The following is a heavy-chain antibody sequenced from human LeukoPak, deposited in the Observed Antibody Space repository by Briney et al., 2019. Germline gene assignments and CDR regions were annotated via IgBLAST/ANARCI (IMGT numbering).Heavy chain of an antibody. J-gene: IGHJ4*02. CDR3: ARTSGVSVAGSPYYFDF. CDR2: ISPYSGNT. D-gene: IGHD6-19*01. CDR1: GYLFINYG. Sequence: ASVRVYCKASGYLFINYGISWLRQAPGQGLECMGWISPYSGNTDYAQKLQGRVTMTTDTSTTTAYMELRSLRFDDTAVYYCARTSGVSVAGSPYYFDFWGQGTLISVSS. V-gene: IGHV1-18*01.